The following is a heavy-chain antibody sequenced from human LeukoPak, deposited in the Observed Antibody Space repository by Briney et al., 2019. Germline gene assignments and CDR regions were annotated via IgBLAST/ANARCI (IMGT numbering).Heavy chain of an antibody. CDR3: ARGQTYYDFWSGYCNWFDP. CDR2: IYTSGST. CDR1: GGSISSGSYY. Sequence: MPSETLSLTCTVSGGSISSGSYYWSWIRQPAGKGLEWIGRIYTSGSTNYNPSLKSRVTISVDTSKNQFSLKLSSVTAADTAVYYCARGQTYYDFWSGYCNWFDPWGQGTLVTVSS. J-gene: IGHJ5*02. D-gene: IGHD3-3*01. V-gene: IGHV4-61*02.